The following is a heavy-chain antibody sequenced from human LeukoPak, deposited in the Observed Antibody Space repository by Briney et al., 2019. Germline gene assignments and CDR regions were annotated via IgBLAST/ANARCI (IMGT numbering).Heavy chain of an antibody. CDR3: ARQNYDFWSGYYPFDY. D-gene: IGHD3-3*01. V-gene: IGHV4-39*01. Sequence: PSETLSLTCTVSGGSISSSSYYWGWIRQPPGKGPEWSGSIYYSCRTNYNPSLKSRVTITVDTSKNQFSLKLSSVTAADTAVYYCARQNYDFWSGYYPFDYWGQGTLITVSS. CDR2: IYYSCRT. CDR1: GGSISSSSYY. J-gene: IGHJ4*02.